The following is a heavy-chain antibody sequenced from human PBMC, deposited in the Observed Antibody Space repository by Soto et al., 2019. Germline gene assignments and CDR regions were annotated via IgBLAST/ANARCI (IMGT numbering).Heavy chain of an antibody. V-gene: IGHV4-59*01. CDR2: IYYSGST. D-gene: IGHD2-15*01. CDR3: ARDQPGHCSGGSCLLRTNWFDP. J-gene: IGHJ5*02. Sequence: SETLSLTCTVSGGSISSYYWSWIRQPPGKGLEWIGYIYYSGSTNYNPSLKSRVTISVDTSKNQFSLKLSSVTAADTAVYYCARDQPGHCSGGSCLLRTNWFDPWGQGTLVTVSS. CDR1: GGSISSYY.